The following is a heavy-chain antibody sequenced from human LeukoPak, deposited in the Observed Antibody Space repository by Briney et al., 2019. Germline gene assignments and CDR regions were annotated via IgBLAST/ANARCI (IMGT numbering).Heavy chain of an antibody. D-gene: IGHD2-15*01. CDR2: IYSDNT. CDR3: ARLGGWYDSLFWLDP. Sequence: PGGSLRLSCAASGFTFSNYGVSWVRHAPGKGLERVSFIYSDNTHYSDSVKGRFTISRDNSKNTLYLQMNSLRAEDTAVYYCARLGGWYDSLFWLDPWGQGTLVTVSS. CDR1: GFTFSNYG. J-gene: IGHJ5*02. V-gene: IGHV3-53*01.